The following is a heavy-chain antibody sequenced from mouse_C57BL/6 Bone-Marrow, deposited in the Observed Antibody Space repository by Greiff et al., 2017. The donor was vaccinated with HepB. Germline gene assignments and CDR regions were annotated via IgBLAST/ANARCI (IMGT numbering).Heavy chain of an antibody. D-gene: IGHD1-1*01. J-gene: IGHJ1*03. CDR1: GFSLTSYG. CDR3: ASGYYYGSSHWYFDV. V-gene: IGHV2-2*01. CDR2: IWSGGST. Sequence: VQLVESGPGLVQPSQSLSITCTVSGFSLTSYGVHWVRQSPGKGLEWLGVIWSGGSTDYNAAFISRLSISKDNSKSQVFFKMNSLQADDTAIYYCASGYYYGSSHWYFDVWGTGTTVTVSS.